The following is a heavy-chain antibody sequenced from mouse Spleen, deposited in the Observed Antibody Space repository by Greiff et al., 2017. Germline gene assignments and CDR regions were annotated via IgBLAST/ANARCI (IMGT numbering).Heavy chain of an antibody. J-gene: IGHJ3*01. D-gene: IGHD2-3*01. Sequence: VQRVESGAELVRPGASVTLSCKASGYTFTDYEMHWVKQTPVHGLEWIGAIDPETGGTAYNQKFKGKAILTADKSSSTAYMELRSLTSEDSAVYYCKNDGYYEVAYWGQGTLVTVSA. CDR3: KNDGYYEVAY. CDR2: IDPETGGT. CDR1: GYTFTDYE. V-gene: IGHV1-15*01.